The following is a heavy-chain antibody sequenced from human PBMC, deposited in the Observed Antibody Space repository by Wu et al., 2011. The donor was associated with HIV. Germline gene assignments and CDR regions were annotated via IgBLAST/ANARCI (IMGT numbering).Heavy chain of an antibody. CDR2: ISAYNGDT. Sequence: QVQLVQSGAEVKEPGASVKVSCKASGYTFTSYGISWVRQAPGQGLEWMGWISAYNGDTNYAQKLQGRVTMTIDRSTSTAYMELRSLRPDETAVYYCARDGYCISTRCYDGTLDYWGQGTLVTVSS. J-gene: IGHJ4*02. V-gene: IGHV1-18*01. D-gene: IGHD2-2*03. CDR1: GYTFTSYG. CDR3: ARDGYCISTRCYDGTLDY.